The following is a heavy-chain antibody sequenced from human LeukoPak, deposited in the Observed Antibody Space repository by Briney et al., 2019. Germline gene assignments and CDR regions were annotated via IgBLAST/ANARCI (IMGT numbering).Heavy chain of an antibody. CDR2: FDPEDGET. CDR1: GYTLTELS. V-gene: IGHV1-24*01. Sequence: VASVKVSCKVSGYTLTELSMHWVRQAPGKGLEWMGGFDPEDGETIYAQKFQGRVTMTEDTSTDTAYMELSSLRSEDTAVYYCATDAIHTMVRGVLDYWGQGTLVTVSS. CDR3: ATDAIHTMVRGVLDY. J-gene: IGHJ4*02. D-gene: IGHD3-10*01.